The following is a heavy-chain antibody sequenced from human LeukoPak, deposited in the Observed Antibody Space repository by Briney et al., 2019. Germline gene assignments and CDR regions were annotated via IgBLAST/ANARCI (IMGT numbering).Heavy chain of an antibody. CDR1: GYTFTSYY. V-gene: IGHV1-8*03. CDR3: ASGSYGGVAGY. D-gene: IGHD4-23*01. Sequence: ASVKVSCKASGYTFTSYYMHWVRQATGQGLEWMGWMNPNSGNTGYAQKFQGRVTITRNTSISTAYMELSSLRSEDTAVYYCASGSYGGVAGYWGQGTLVTVSS. J-gene: IGHJ4*02. CDR2: MNPNSGNT.